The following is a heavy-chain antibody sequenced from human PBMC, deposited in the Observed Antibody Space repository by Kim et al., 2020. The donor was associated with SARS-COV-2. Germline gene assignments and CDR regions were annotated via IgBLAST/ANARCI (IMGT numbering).Heavy chain of an antibody. D-gene: IGHD3-10*01. Sequence: GGSLRLSCAASGFTFSSYGMHWVRQAPGKGLEWVAVIWYDGSNKYYADSVKGRFTISRDNSKNTLYLQMNSLRAEDTAVYYCAREGLGEFLYGMYVWGQGTTVTVSS. CDR1: GFTFSSYG. CDR3: AREGLGEFLYGMYV. CDR2: IWYDGSNK. J-gene: IGHJ6*02. V-gene: IGHV3-33*01.